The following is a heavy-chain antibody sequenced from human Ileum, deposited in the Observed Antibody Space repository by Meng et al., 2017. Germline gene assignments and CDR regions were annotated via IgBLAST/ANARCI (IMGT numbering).Heavy chain of an antibody. Sequence: QLQLMQWGAGMLKPSETLSLTCNVYGDSFTDYYWNWIRQPPGKGLEWIGEIHYSGSTNDNPSLGSLVTISEDTSQKQFSLRLSSVTAAYTAVYYCARRIRGGSYLGWGQGTLVTVSS. CDR3: ARRIRGGSYLG. V-gene: IGHV4-34*01. J-gene: IGHJ4*02. D-gene: IGHD1-26*01. CDR1: GDSFTDYY. CDR2: IHYSGST.